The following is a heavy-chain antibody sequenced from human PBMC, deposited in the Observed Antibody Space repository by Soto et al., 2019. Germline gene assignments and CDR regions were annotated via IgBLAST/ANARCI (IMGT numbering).Heavy chain of an antibody. CDR1: GVIFNNYW. CDR3: ARGGWGRYCEL. CDR2: IKQEGTAI. D-gene: IGHD1-26*01. Sequence: VQLVESGGGLVQPGGSLRLCCATSGVIFNNYWMKWVRQGPGKGLEWVAVIKQEGTAIYHVDSVKGRFTISRYNAKNSLYLQTNTLRAGDTAVYFCARGGWGRYCELCGRGTRVSVSS. V-gene: IGHV3-7*05. J-gene: IGHJ2*01.